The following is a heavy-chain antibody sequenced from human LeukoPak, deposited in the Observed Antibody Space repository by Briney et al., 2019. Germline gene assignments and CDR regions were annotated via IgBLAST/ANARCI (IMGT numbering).Heavy chain of an antibody. CDR3: ARGWGASCSSTSCLFDY. Sequence: ASVKVSCKPSVYTFTSYDINWVRQAPGQGLEWMGWMNPNSGNTDYAQKFQGRVTMTRNTSISTAYMELSSLRSEDTAVYYCARGWGASCSSTSCLFDYWGQGTLVTVSS. D-gene: IGHD2-2*01. V-gene: IGHV1-8*01. J-gene: IGHJ4*02. CDR1: VYTFTSYD. CDR2: MNPNSGNT.